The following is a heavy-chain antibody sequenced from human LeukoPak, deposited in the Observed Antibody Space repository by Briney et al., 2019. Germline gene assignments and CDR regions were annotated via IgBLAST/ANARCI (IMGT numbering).Heavy chain of an antibody. V-gene: IGHV1-8*01. Sequence: ASVRVSCKASGYMFTSYDINWVRRATGQGLEWMGWININDGRKGYAEKFQGRVTMTRDTSKGTAYMELSSLRSEDTAVYYCARLLGVRGVKAHDYWGQGTLVTVSS. CDR2: ININDGRK. D-gene: IGHD3-10*01. CDR3: ARLLGVRGVKAHDY. J-gene: IGHJ4*02. CDR1: GYMFTSYD.